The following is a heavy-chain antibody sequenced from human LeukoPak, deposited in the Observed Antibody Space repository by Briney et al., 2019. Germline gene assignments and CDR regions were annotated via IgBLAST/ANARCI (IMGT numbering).Heavy chain of an antibody. J-gene: IGHJ4*02. V-gene: IGHV3-7*01. CDR2: IKPDGSEK. D-gene: IGHD2-2*01. Sequence: GGSLRLSCAASGFSFSDYWMSWVRQAPGKGLEWVANIKPDGSEKYYVDSVRGRFTLSRDNAKKSLFLQMNSLRAEDTAVYYCLRDTGCRTTNCWCYFDYWGQGTLVTVSS. CDR3: LRDTGCRTTNCWCYFDY. CDR1: GFSFSDYW.